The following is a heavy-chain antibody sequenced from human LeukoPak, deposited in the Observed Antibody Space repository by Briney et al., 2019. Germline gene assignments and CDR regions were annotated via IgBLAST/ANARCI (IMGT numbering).Heavy chain of an antibody. D-gene: IGHD4-17*01. CDR2: ISSSSSYI. CDR1: GFTVSSNY. Sequence: GGSLRLSCAASGFTVSSNYMNWVRQAPGKGLEWVSSISSSSSYIYYADSVKGRFTISRDNAKNSLYLQMNSLRAEDTAVYYCARVFDYGDSFFDYWGQGTLVTVSS. CDR3: ARVFDYGDSFFDY. V-gene: IGHV3-21*01. J-gene: IGHJ4*02.